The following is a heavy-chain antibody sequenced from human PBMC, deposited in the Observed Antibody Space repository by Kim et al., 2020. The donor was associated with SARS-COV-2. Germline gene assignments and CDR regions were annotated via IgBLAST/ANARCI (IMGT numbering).Heavy chain of an antibody. Sequence: GGSLRLSCAASGFTFSSYAMHWVRQAPGKGLEWVAVISYDGSNKYYADSVKGRFTISRDNSKNTLYLQMNSLRAEDTAVYYCAREGGYGDYVPVWDYWGQGTLVTVSS. J-gene: IGHJ4*02. CDR3: AREGGYGDYVPVWDY. CDR1: GFTFSSYA. D-gene: IGHD4-17*01. CDR2: ISYDGSNK. V-gene: IGHV3-30*04.